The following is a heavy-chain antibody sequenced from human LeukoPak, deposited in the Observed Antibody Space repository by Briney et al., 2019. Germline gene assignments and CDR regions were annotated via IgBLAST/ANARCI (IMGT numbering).Heavy chain of an antibody. D-gene: IGHD6-13*01. J-gene: IGHJ4*02. CDR2: TYSGGST. CDR3: ARMGLAAAFDY. Sequence: GGSLRLSRVASGFTLSINYMSWVRPAPGKGVEWVSVTYSGGSTYYADSVKGRFTIPRDNSKNKLYLQMNSVRAEDTAVYYCARMGLAAAFDYWGQGTLVTVSS. V-gene: IGHV3-53*01. CDR1: GFTLSINY.